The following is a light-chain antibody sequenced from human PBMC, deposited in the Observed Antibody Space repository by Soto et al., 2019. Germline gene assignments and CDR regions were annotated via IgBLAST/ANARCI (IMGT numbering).Light chain of an antibody. V-gene: IGKV3-15*01. Sequence: EVVMTQSPATLSVSPGERATLSCRASQSVSANLAWYQQKPGQAPRLLIHGASNRATGIPARFSGSGFGTEFIRTLSRLQAEDFAVYYCQQYNTWLWTFCPVTKVEI. CDR1: QSVSAN. CDR2: GAS. J-gene: IGKJ1*01. CDR3: QQYNTWLWT.